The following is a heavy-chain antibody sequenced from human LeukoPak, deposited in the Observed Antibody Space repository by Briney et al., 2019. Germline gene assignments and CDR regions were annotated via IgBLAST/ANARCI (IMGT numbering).Heavy chain of an antibody. CDR1: GGSITQTTY. Sequence: SGTLSLTCDVSGGSITQTTYWTCVRQPPGKGLEWIGEVNLQGSTNYNPSLMGRVARSVDTSENHVSLQLTSVTAADSAVYYCAREGGPYRPLDYSGQGTLVTVS. J-gene: IGHJ4*02. CDR2: VNLQGST. V-gene: IGHV4-4*02. D-gene: IGHD3-16*01. CDR3: AREGGPYRPLDY.